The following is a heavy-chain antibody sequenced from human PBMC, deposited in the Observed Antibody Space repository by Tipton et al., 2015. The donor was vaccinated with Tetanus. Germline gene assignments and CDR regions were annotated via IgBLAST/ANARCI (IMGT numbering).Heavy chain of an antibody. CDR3: AKGLWYSSSSYFDY. CDR2: VSGRGSST. J-gene: IGHJ4*03. CDR1: GFTFRSYA. D-gene: IGHD6-6*01. V-gene: IGHV3-23*01. Sequence: SLRLSCAASGFTFRSYAMSWVRQAPGKGLEWVSAVSGRGSSTYYADSVKGRFTISRDSSKNTLYLQMNSLRAEDTAVYYCAKGLWYSSSSYFDYWGQGTTVTVSS.